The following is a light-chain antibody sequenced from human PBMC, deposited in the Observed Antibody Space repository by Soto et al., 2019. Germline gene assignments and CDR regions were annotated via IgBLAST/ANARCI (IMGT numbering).Light chain of an antibody. CDR2: DVS. CDR1: SSDVGGYNY. J-gene: IGLJ2*01. Sequence: QSALTQPRSVSGSPGQSVTISCTGTSSDVGGYNYVSWYQQHPGKAPKLMIYDVSKRPSGVPDRFSGYKSGNAASLTISGLQAEDEADYYCCSYAGSYTVVVGGGTQLTVL. CDR3: CSYAGSYTVV. V-gene: IGLV2-11*01.